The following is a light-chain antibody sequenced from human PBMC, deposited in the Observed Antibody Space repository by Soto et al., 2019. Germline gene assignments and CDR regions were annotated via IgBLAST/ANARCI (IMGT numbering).Light chain of an antibody. V-gene: IGLV2-14*03. J-gene: IGLJ1*01. CDR2: DVS. CDR1: SSDVGGYNY. Sequence: QSALTQPASVSGSPGQSITISCTGISSDVGGYNYVSWYQQHPGKAPKLMIYDVSYRPSGVSNRFSGSKSGNTASLTISGLQAEDEADYYCSSYTSSSTYVFGTGTKVTVL. CDR3: SSYTSSSTYV.